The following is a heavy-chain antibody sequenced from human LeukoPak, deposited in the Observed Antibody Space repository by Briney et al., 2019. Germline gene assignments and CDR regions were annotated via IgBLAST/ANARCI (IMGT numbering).Heavy chain of an antibody. CDR2: IIPIFGTA. Sequence: SVKVSCKASGGTFSSYAISWVRQAPGQGLEWMGRIIPIFGTANYAQKFQGRVTITTDESTSTAYMELSSLRSEDTAVYYCAKGYSSGWYESNSDYWGQGTLVTVSS. V-gene: IGHV1-69*05. J-gene: IGHJ4*02. CDR1: GGTFSSYA. D-gene: IGHD6-19*01. CDR3: AKGYSSGWYESNSDY.